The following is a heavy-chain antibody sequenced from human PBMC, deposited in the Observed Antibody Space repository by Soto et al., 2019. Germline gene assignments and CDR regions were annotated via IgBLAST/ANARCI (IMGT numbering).Heavy chain of an antibody. CDR3: ARDAKSEYSRGAGGFDS. D-gene: IGHD3-16*01. CDR2: IESAGAT. Sequence: EVQLVESGGGLVQPGGSLRLSCAASGFTFSIYDIHWVRQATGKGLEWVSAIESAGATYYSDSVKGRFTISRDNAKHSLDLQMNSLRAEDTAVYYCARDAKSEYSRGAGGFDSWGQGALVTVSS. J-gene: IGHJ4*02. CDR1: GFTFSIYD. V-gene: IGHV3-13*01.